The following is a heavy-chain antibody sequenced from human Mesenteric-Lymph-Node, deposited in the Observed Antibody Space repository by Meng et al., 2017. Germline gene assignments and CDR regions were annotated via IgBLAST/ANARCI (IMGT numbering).Heavy chain of an antibody. D-gene: IGHD6-19*01. CDR2: INPSGGST. Sequence: ASVKVSCKASGYTFTSYYIHWVQQAPGQGLEWMGIINPSGGSTNYAQKFQGRVTMTRDTSTGTAYMGLSRLSTEDTAVYSCARAAQQWMVYYGMDVWATGPSSPFPQ. J-gene: IGHJ6*04. V-gene: IGHV1-46*01. CDR3: ARAAQQWMVYYGMDV. CDR1: GYTFTSYY.